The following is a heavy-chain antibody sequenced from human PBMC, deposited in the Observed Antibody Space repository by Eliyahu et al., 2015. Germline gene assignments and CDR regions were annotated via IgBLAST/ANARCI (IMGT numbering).Heavy chain of an antibody. CDR3: AATITYCSGGSCSSHYYGMDV. CDR1: GFTFTSSA. D-gene: IGHD2-15*01. J-gene: IGHJ6*02. Sequence: QMQLVQSGPEVKKPGTSVKVSCKASGFTFTSSAXQWGRQARGQRLEWIGWIVVGSGNTDYAQKFQERVTITRDMSTSTVYMEVSSLRSEDAAVYYCAATITYCSGGSCSSHYYGMDVWGQGTTVTVSS. CDR2: IVVGSGNT. V-gene: IGHV1-58*01.